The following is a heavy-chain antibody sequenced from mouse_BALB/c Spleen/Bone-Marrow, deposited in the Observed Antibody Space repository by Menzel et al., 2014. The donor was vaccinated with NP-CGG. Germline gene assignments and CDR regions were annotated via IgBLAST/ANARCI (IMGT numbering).Heavy chain of an antibody. J-gene: IGHJ4*01. Sequence: EVKLVESGGGLVQPGGSLRLSCATSGFTFTDYYMSWVRRPPGKALEWLGFIRNKANGYTTEYSASVKGRFTISRDNSQSILYLQMNTLRAEDSATYYCARDDYYAMDYWGQGTSVTVSS. CDR2: IRNKANGYTT. CDR1: GFTFTDYY. V-gene: IGHV7-3*02. CDR3: ARDDYYAMDY.